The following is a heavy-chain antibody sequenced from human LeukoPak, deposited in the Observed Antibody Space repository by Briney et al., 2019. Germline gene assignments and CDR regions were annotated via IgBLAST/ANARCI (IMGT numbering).Heavy chain of an antibody. CDR1: GFTFSSYE. D-gene: IGHD1-26*01. Sequence: GRSLRLSCAASGFTFSSYEMNWVRQAPGKGLEWVSYISSSGSTIYYADSVKGRFTISRDNAKNSLYLQMNSLRAEDTAVYYCARGNVPWEFDYWGQGTLVTVSS. J-gene: IGHJ4*02. CDR3: ARGNVPWEFDY. V-gene: IGHV3-48*03. CDR2: ISSSGSTI.